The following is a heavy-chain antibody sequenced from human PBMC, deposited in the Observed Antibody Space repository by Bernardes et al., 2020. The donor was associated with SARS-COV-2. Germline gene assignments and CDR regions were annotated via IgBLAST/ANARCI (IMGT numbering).Heavy chain of an antibody. Sequence: ASVKVSCKASGYTFTSYDINWVRQATGQGLEWMGWMNPNSGNTGYAQKFQGRVTMTRNTSISTAYMELSSLRSEDTAVYYCATIEGPGEVVAASNDAFDIWGQGTMVTVSS. CDR3: ATIEGPGEVVAASNDAFDI. CDR2: MNPNSGNT. V-gene: IGHV1-8*01. CDR1: GYTFTSYD. J-gene: IGHJ3*02. D-gene: IGHD2-15*01.